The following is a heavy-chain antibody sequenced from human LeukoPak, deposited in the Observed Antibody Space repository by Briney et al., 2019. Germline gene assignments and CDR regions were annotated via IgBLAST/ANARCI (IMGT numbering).Heavy chain of an antibody. CDR3: ARGSYGSGSYYPLLDY. D-gene: IGHD3-10*01. CDR1: GGSISSYY. Sequence: SETLSLTCTVSGGSISSYYWSWIRQPPGKGLEWIGYIYYSGSTNYNPSLKSRVIIPVDTSKNQFSLKLSSVTAADTAVYYCARGSYGSGSYYPLLDYWGQGTLVTVSS. CDR2: IYYSGST. J-gene: IGHJ4*02. V-gene: IGHV4-59*01.